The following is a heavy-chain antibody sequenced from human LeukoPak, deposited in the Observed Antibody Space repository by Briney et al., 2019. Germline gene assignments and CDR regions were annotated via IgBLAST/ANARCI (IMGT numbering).Heavy chain of an antibody. D-gene: IGHD1-26*01. Sequence: GGSLRLSCAASGFTFSNAWMNWVRQAPGKGLEWVGRIKSKTDGGTTDYAAPVKGRFTISRDDSKNSLYLQLNSLKTEDTAVYYCVRVVGEAFFDYWGQGTLVTVSS. J-gene: IGHJ4*02. CDR1: GFTFSNAW. CDR2: IKSKTDGGTT. V-gene: IGHV3-15*07. CDR3: VRVVGEAFFDY.